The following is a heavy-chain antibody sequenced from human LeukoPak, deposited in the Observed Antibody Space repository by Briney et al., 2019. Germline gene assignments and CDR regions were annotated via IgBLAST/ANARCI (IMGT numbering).Heavy chain of an antibody. Sequence: PGGSLRLSCAASGFTFSSYNINWVRQAPGKGLEWVSSISSSSRYIYYADSVKGRFTISRDNAKNSLYLQMNSLRAEDTAVYYCARDLSGGPNRHFDYWGQGTLVTVSS. CDR1: GFTFSSYN. J-gene: IGHJ4*02. CDR3: ARDLSGGPNRHFDY. D-gene: IGHD7-27*01. V-gene: IGHV3-21*01. CDR2: ISSSSRYI.